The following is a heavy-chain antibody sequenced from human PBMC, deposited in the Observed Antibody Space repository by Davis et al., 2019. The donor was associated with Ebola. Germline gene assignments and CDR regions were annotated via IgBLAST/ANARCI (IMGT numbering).Heavy chain of an antibody. CDR2: IYYSGIT. Sequence: MPGGSLRLSCAVSGGSISSSNWWSWVRQPPGKGLEWIGSIYYSGITYYNPSLKSRVTISVDTSKNQFSLKLRSVTAADTAVYYCARGIAAAATGFDYWGQGTLVTVSS. J-gene: IGHJ4*02. D-gene: IGHD6-13*01. CDR3: ARGIAAAATGFDY. V-gene: IGHV4-4*02. CDR1: GGSISSSNW.